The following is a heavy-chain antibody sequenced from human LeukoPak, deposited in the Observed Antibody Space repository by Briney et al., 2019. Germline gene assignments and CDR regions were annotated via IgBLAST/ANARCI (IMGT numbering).Heavy chain of an antibody. Sequence: ASVNVSCKASGYTFTGYYIQWVRQAPGQGLEWMGWINPNSGGTNYAQKFQGRVTMTRDTSISTAYMELSRLRSDDTAVYYCARVSRYYYGSGSPYAYYGMDVWGQGTTVTVSS. V-gene: IGHV1-2*02. J-gene: IGHJ6*02. CDR3: ARVSRYYYGSGSPYAYYGMDV. CDR2: INPNSGGT. CDR1: GYTFTGYY. D-gene: IGHD3-10*01.